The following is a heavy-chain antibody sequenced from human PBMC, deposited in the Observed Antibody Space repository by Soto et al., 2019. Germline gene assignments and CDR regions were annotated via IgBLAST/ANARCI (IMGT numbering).Heavy chain of an antibody. Sequence: QVQLVESGGGVVQPGRSLRLSCAASGFTFSSYGMHWVRQAPGKGLEWVAVISCDGSNKYYADSVKGRFTISRDNSKNTLYLQMTSLRAEDTVVYYCAKDVFRFLEWLAFYGMDVWGQGTTVTVSS. J-gene: IGHJ6*02. V-gene: IGHV3-30*18. CDR2: ISCDGSNK. D-gene: IGHD3-3*01. CDR1: GFTFSSYG. CDR3: AKDVFRFLEWLAFYGMDV.